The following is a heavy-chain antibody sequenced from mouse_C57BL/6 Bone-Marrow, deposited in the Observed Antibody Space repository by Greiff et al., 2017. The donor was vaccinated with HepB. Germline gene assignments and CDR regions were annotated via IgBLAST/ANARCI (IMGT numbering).Heavy chain of an antibody. V-gene: IGHV1-67*01. CDR2: ISTYNGDA. Sequence: QVQLKESGPELVRPGVSVKISCKGSGYTFTGYAMHWVKQSHGKSLEWIGVISTYNGDANYNQKFKDKATMTVDKSSSTAYMEVARLTSEDSAVYYQGVGYFDYWGQGTTLTVSS. CDR1: GYTFTGYA. CDR3: GVGYFDY. J-gene: IGHJ2*01.